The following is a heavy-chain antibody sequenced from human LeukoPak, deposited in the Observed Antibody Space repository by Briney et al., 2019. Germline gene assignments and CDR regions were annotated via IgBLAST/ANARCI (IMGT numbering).Heavy chain of an antibody. CDR1: GFTFSNYA. V-gene: IGHV3-23*01. D-gene: IGHD3-3*01. J-gene: IGHJ3*02. CDR2: FSFNGVTT. Sequence: GGSLRLSCAASGFTFSNYAMSWVRQAPGKGLEWVSTFSFNGVTTYYADSAKGRFTISRDNSKNTVYLQMNSLRAEDTAVYYCARGDPDISFGVAGEAFDIWGQGTMVTVSS. CDR3: ARGDPDISFGVAGEAFDI.